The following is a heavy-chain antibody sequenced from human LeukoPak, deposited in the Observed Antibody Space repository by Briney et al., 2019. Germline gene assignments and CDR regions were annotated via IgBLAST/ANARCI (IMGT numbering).Heavy chain of an antibody. J-gene: IGHJ5*02. D-gene: IGHD6-13*01. CDR1: GFSFNNYA. V-gene: IGHV3-30*14. CDR3: ARDSSEGIAVQPYSWFAP. Sequence: GGSLSLSSVASGFSFNNYAIYWVRQAPGKGLEWVAVISYDGSHKYFADSVKGRFTISRDTSKYTLYLQMNSLKPEDSALYYCARDSSEGIAVQPYSWFAPRGAGNLVTVSS. CDR2: ISYDGSHK.